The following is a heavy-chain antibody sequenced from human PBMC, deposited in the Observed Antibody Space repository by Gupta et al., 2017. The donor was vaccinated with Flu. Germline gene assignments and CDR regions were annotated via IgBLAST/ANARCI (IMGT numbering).Heavy chain of an antibody. CDR1: GFTFNIYG. V-gene: IGHV3-30*18. CDR2: TSYDGSSK. J-gene: IGHJ4*02. CDR3: AKDAASGQGNFDL. Sequence: QVQLVESGGGVVQPGGSLRLSCAASGFTFNIYGMHWVRQAPGKGLEWVALTSYDGSSKFYADSVKGRFTTSGDNSKNTLYVLMNSLRPEDTAVYYCAKDAASGQGNFDLWGQGTLVTVS. D-gene: IGHD6-13*01.